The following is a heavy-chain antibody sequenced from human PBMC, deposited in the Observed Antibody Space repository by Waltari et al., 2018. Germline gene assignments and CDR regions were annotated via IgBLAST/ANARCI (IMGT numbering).Heavy chain of an antibody. J-gene: IGHJ6*03. V-gene: IGHV4-34*01. CDR1: GGSFSGYS. D-gene: IGHD6-13*01. CDR2: INHSGST. Sequence: QVQLQQWGAGLLKPSETLSLTCAVYGGSFSGYSWSWIRQPPGKGLEWIGEINHSGSTNYNPSLKSRVTISVDTSKNQFSLKLSSVTAADTAVYYCARGFDSSSWYPYYYYYMDVWGKGTTVTISS. CDR3: ARGFDSSSWYPYYYYYMDV.